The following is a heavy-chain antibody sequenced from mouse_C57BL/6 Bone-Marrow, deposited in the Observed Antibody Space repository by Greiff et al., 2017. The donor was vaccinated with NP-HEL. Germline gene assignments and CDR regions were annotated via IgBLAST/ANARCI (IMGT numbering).Heavy chain of an antibody. Sequence: EVQVVESGGGLVKPGGSLKLSCAASGFTFSSYAMSWVRQTPEKRLEWVATISDGGSYTYYPDNVKGRFTISRDNATNNLYLQMSHLKSEDTAMYYCAREERNAWFAYWGKGTLVTVSA. CDR1: GFTFSSYA. V-gene: IGHV5-4*01. CDR2: ISDGGSYT. J-gene: IGHJ3*01. CDR3: AREERNAWFAY.